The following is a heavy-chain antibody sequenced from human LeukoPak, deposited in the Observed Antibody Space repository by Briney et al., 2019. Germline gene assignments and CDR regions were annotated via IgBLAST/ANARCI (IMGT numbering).Heavy chain of an antibody. CDR1: GDSVSSSPYY. CDR2: TFSTST. D-gene: IGHD1-14*01. J-gene: IGHJ5*02. Sequence: SETLSLTCSVSGDSVSSSPYYWGWIRQPPGKGLEWIGNTFSTSTLYNASLRSRVTILVDTSKNQFSLKLTSATAADTAIYYCARYKFHISSAPWAQEPLVVVSS. V-gene: IGHV4-61*01. CDR3: ARYKFHISSAP.